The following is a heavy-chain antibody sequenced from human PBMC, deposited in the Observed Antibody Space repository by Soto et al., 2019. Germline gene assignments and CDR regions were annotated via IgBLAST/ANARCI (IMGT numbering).Heavy chain of an antibody. V-gene: IGHV3-66*01. D-gene: IGHD2-15*01. J-gene: IGHJ6*03. CDR3: ARNPRILNMDV. Sequence: EVQLVESGGGLVQPGGSLRLSCAASGFTVSSNYISWVRQAPGKGLEWVSFIDSGGSTYYAYSVKGRFTISRDNSKNTLYLQMNSLRAEDTAVYYCARNPRILNMDVWGKGTTVTVSS. CDR2: IDSGGST. CDR1: GFTVSSNY.